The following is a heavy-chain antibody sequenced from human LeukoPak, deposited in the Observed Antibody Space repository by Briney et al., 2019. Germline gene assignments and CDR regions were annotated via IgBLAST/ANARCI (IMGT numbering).Heavy chain of an antibody. CDR2: IYYSGST. CDR1: GGSISGYY. Sequence: SETLSLTCTVSGGSISGYYWSWIRQPAGKGLEWIGTIYYSGSTYYSPSLKSRVAISVDTSKNQFSLKLGSVTAADTAVYYCANYCSSSSCHIRRAFDIWGQGTMVTVSS. J-gene: IGHJ3*02. V-gene: IGHV4-59*05. CDR3: ANYCSSSSCHIRRAFDI. D-gene: IGHD2-2*02.